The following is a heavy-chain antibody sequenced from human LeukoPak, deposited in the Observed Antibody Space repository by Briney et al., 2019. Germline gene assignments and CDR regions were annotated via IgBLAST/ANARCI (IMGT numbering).Heavy chain of an antibody. CDR2: ISAYNGNT. D-gene: IGHD3-10*01. CDR1: GYTFTSYG. V-gene: IGHV1-18*01. CDR3: ARGTMVRGVIIIGGYYYYMDV. J-gene: IGHJ6*03. Sequence: ASVKVSCKASGYTFTSYGIGWVRQAPGQGREWMGWISAYNGNTNYAQKLQGRVTMTTDTSTSTAYMELRSLRSDDTAVYYCARGTMVRGVIIIGGYYYYMDVWGKGTTVTVSS.